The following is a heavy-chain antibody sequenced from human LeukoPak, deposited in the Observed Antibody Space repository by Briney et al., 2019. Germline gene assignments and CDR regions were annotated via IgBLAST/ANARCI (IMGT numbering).Heavy chain of an antibody. CDR3: ARSLDTAMVLSPSYFDS. V-gene: IGHV3-48*03. CDR1: GFSFSSYE. Sequence: GGSLRLSCEVSGFSFSSYEMNWVRQAPGKGLEWVSYISRSATTISYADSVKGRFTISRDNAKNSLYLQMNSLRTEDTAVYYCARSLDTAMVLSPSYFDSWGQGTLVTVS. CDR2: ISRSATTI. J-gene: IGHJ4*02. D-gene: IGHD5-18*01.